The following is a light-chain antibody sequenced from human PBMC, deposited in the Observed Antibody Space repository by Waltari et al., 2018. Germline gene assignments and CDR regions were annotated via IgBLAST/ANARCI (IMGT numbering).Light chain of an antibody. CDR3: QQYGTSPPFT. CDR1: QNLNGSY. V-gene: IGKV3-20*01. CDR2: GAS. J-gene: IGKJ2*01. Sequence: DIVLTQSPGTLSLSPGERATLSCRASQNLNGSYLAWFQQKPGQAPRLLIYGASRRAPDIPDRFSGSGSGTDFTLTITSLEPEDFAVYYCQQYGTSPPFTFGQGTKLEIK.